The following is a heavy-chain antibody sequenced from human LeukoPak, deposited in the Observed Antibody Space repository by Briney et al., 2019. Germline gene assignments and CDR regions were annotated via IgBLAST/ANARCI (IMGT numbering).Heavy chain of an antibody. CDR3: ARNLGGSRYAFDY. CDR1: GGSISSGGYS. J-gene: IGHJ4*02. CDR2: IYYSGST. Sequence: SSQTLSLTCAVSGGSISSGGYSWSWIRQPPGKGLEWIGYIYYSGSTNYNPSLESRVSISVDTSKNHFSLKLSSVTAADTAVYYCARNLGGSRYAFDYWGQGTLVTVFS. V-gene: IGHV4-61*03. D-gene: IGHD2-8*01.